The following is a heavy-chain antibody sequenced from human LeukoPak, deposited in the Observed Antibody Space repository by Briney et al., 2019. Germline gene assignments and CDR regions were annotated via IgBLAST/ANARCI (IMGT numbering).Heavy chain of an antibody. Sequence: GGSLRLSCAAYGFTFSDYYTSWISQAPGKGLEWVSYISSSSSYTNYADSVKGRFTISRDNAKNSLYLQMNSLRAEDTAVYYCAKDRGSPVVVTAFDYWGQGTLVTVSS. V-gene: IGHV3-11*05. CDR3: AKDRGSPVVVTAFDY. J-gene: IGHJ4*02. CDR1: GFTFSDYY. CDR2: ISSSSSYT. D-gene: IGHD2-21*02.